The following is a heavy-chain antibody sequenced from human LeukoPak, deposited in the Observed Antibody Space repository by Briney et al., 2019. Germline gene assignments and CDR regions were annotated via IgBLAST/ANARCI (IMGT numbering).Heavy chain of an antibody. Sequence: ASVKVSCKASGYTFTSYYMHWVRQAPGQGLEWMGWINPNSGGTNYAQKFQGRVTMTRDTSISTAYMELSRLRSDDTAVYYCARERIQYYYGSGSSKWGQGTLVTVSS. CDR2: INPNSGGT. CDR3: ARERIQYYYGSGSSK. J-gene: IGHJ4*02. D-gene: IGHD3-10*01. CDR1: GYTFTSYY. V-gene: IGHV1-2*02.